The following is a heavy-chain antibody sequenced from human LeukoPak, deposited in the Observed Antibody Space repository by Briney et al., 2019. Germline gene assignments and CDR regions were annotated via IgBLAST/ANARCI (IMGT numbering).Heavy chain of an antibody. V-gene: IGHV3-20*04. CDR3: ARDLGYKDYVSAFDI. D-gene: IGHD5-24*01. Sequence: GGSLRLSCAVSGFTFDDYGMSWVRQAPGKGLEWVSGINWIGGTTGYAVSVKGRFTISRDSAKNSLYLQMNSLRAEDTAFYYCARDLGYKDYVSAFDIWGQGTMVTVSS. CDR1: GFTFDDYG. J-gene: IGHJ3*02. CDR2: INWIGGTT.